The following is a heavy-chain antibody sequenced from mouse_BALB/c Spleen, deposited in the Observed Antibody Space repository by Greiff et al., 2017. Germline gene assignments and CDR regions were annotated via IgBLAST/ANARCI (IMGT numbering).Heavy chain of an antibody. CDR3: ARGVIYYDYYWYFDV. D-gene: IGHD2-4*01. CDR1: GYTFTSYW. CDR2: INPSNGRT. J-gene: IGHJ1*01. Sequence: QVQPQQPGAELVKPGASVKLSCKASGYTFTSYWMHWVKQRPGQGLEWIGEINPSNGRTNYNEKFKSKATRTVDKSSSTAYMQLSSLTSEDSAVYYCARGVIYYDYYWYFDVWGAGTTVTVSS. V-gene: IGHV1S81*02.